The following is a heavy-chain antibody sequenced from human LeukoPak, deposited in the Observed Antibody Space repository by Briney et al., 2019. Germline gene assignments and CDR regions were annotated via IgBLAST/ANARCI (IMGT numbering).Heavy chain of an antibody. D-gene: IGHD4-23*01. CDR3: ARVGYSAQVDY. J-gene: IGHJ4*02. CDR1: GFTFSSYW. Sequence: GGSLRLSCAASGFTFSSYWMHWVRQAPGEGLVWVSRINSDGSSTSYADSVKGRFTISRDNAKNTLYLQMNSLRAEDTAVYYCARVGYSAQVDYWGQGTLVTVSS. V-gene: IGHV3-74*01. CDR2: INSDGSST.